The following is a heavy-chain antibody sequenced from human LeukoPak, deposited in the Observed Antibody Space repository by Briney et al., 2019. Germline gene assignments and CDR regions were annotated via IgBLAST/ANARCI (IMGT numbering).Heavy chain of an antibody. CDR1: GGSISSSSYY. CDR2: IYYSGST. D-gene: IGHD5-12*01. Sequence: SETPSLTCTVSGGSISSSSYYWGWIRQPPGKGLEWIGSIYYSGSTYYNPSLKSRVTISVDTSKNQFSLKLSSVTAADTAVYYCARDGYSGSDALWGQGTLVTVSS. V-gene: IGHV4-39*07. CDR3: ARDGYSGSDAL. J-gene: IGHJ4*02.